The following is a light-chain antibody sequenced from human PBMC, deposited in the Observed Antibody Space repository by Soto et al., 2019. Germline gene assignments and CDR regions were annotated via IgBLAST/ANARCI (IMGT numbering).Light chain of an antibody. CDR2: GNI. V-gene: IGLV1-40*01. CDR1: SSNIGAGYD. CDR3: QSYDSTLSARYV. J-gene: IGLJ1*01. Sequence: QSVLTQPPSVSGAPGQRVTISCTGSSSNIGAGYDVHWYQQRPGTAPKLLIFGNINRPSGVPDRFSGSKSGSSASLAITGLQPEDEGDSYCQSYDSTLSARYVFGTGTKVTVL.